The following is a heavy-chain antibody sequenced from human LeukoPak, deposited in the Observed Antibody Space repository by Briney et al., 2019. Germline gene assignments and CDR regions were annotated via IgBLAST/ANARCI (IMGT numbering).Heavy chain of an antibody. D-gene: IGHD1-26*01. CDR1: GFPFSIYG. V-gene: IGHV3-21*01. J-gene: IGHJ6*03. CDR3: ARDSRVGAKKVYYYYMDV. CDR2: ISSSSSYI. Sequence: GGSLRLSCAGSGFPFSIYGMNWVRQAPGKGLEWVSSISSSSSYIYYADSVKGRFTISRDNAKNSLYLRMNSLRAEDTAVYYCARDSRVGAKKVYYYYMDVWGKGTTVTISS.